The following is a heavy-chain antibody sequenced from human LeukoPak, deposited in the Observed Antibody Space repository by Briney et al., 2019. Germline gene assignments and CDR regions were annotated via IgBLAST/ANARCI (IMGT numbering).Heavy chain of an antibody. CDR1: AGSISSYF. V-gene: IGHV4-4*07. J-gene: IGHJ4*02. D-gene: IGHD3-10*01. Sequence: SETLSLTCTVSAGSISSYFWSWIRQPAGKGLEWIGRIYTGGTTNYSPSLKSRVTMSVDTSTNQFSLKLTSVTAADTAVYYCARENGSGSRGLDFWGQGTLVTVSS. CDR2: IYTGGTT. CDR3: ARENGSGSRGLDF.